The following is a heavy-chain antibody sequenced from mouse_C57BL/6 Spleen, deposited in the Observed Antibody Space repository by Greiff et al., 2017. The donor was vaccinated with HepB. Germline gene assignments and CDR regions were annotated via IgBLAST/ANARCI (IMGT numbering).Heavy chain of an antibody. Sequence: VQLVESGPELVKPGASVKLSCKASGYTFTSYDINWVKQRPGQGLEWIGWIYPRDGSTKYNEKFKGKATLTVDTSSSTAYMELHSLTSEDSAVYFCARPLYYGSSYVDYWGQGTTLTVSS. D-gene: IGHD1-1*01. CDR1: GYTFTSYD. J-gene: IGHJ2*01. CDR3: ARPLYYGSSYVDY. V-gene: IGHV1-85*01. CDR2: IYPRDGST.